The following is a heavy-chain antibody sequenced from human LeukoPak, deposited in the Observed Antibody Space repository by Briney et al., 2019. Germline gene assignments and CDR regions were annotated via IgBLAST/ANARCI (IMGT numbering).Heavy chain of an antibody. J-gene: IGHJ4*02. CDR1: GFTFSSYG. CDR2: IWYDGSNK. V-gene: IGHV3-33*06. CDR3: AKDAPPRVVPAAYFDY. Sequence: PGGSLRLPCAASGFTFSSYGMHWVRQAPGKGLEWVAVIWYDGSNKYYADSVKGRFTISRDNSKNTLYLQMNSLRAEDTAVYYCAKDAPPRVVPAAYFDYWGQGTLVTVSS. D-gene: IGHD2-2*01.